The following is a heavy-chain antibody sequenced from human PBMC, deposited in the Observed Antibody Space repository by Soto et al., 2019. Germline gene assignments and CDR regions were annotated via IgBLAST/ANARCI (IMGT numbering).Heavy chain of an antibody. J-gene: IGHJ4*02. CDR3: ARGIGYCSSINCYSSRRLRFDS. V-gene: IGHV4-34*01. Sequence: WTWIRQSPEKGLEWIGEVNHSGTTYYNPSLKTRVTISVHTPKNQFSLKMSSVTAADTAVYYCARGIGYCSSINCYSSRRLRFDSWGQGTRVTVSS. CDR2: VNHSGTT. D-gene: IGHD2-2*01.